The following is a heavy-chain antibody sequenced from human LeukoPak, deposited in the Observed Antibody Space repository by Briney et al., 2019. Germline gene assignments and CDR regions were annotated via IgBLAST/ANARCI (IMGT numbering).Heavy chain of an antibody. CDR1: GFTFSSYA. D-gene: IGHD3-10*01. CDR3: AKGGGKELLWFGELTDLGYYYGMDV. V-gene: IGHV3-23*01. Sequence: GGSLRLSCAASGFTFSSYATSWVRQAPGKGLEWVSAISGSGGSTYYADSVKGRFTISRDNSKNTLYLQMNSLRAEDTAVYYCAKGGGKELLWFGELTDLGYYYGMDVWGQGTTVTVSS. CDR2: ISGSGGST. J-gene: IGHJ6*02.